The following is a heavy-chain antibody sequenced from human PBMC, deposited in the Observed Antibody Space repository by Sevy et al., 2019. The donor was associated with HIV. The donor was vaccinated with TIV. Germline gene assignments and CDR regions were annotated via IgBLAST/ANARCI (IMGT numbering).Heavy chain of an antibody. Sequence: GGSLRLSCTASGFTFGDYAMSWVRQAPGKGLEWVGFIRSKAFGGTPEYAAFVKGRFTFSRDDSKSIAYLQMTSLKTEDTAVYYCSREGPGRGSSGWYRYDYWGQGTLVTVSS. D-gene: IGHD6-19*01. CDR3: SREGPGRGSSGWYRYDY. J-gene: IGHJ4*02. V-gene: IGHV3-49*04. CDR2: IRSKAFGGTP. CDR1: GFTFGDYA.